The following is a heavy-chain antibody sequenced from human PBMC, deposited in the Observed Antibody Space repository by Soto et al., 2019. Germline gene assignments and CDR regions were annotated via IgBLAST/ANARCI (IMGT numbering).Heavy chain of an antibody. D-gene: IGHD3-22*01. V-gene: IGHV4-39*01. CDR1: GGSISSSSYY. J-gene: IGHJ3*02. CDR3: ARHHTYTYYYDSSGYLFDI. CDR2: IYYSGST. Sequence: QLQLQESGPGLVKPSETLSLTCTVSGGSISSSSYYWGWIRQPPGKGLEWIGSIYYSGSTYYNPSLKSRVTISVDTSKNQFSLKLSSVTAADTAVYYCARHHTYTYYYDSSGYLFDIWGQGTMVTVSS.